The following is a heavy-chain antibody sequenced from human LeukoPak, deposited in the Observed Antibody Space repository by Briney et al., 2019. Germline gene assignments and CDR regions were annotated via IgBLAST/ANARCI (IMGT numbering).Heavy chain of an antibody. Sequence: GGSLRLSCAASGFTFSSYAMSWVRQAPGKGLEWVSAISGSGGSTYYADSVKGRFTISRDNSKNTLYLQMNSLRAEDTAVYYCAKLMGDIVVVPAAIGYWGQGTLVTVSS. CDR3: AKLMGDIVVVPAAIGY. CDR2: ISGSGGST. J-gene: IGHJ4*02. CDR1: GFTFSSYA. V-gene: IGHV3-23*01. D-gene: IGHD2-2*01.